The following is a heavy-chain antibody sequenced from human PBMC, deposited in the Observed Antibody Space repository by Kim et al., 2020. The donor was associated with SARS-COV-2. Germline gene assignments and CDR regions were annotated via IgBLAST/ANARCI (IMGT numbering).Heavy chain of an antibody. D-gene: IGHD5-18*01. CDR3: AREPQLWLRIISLDDAFDI. CDR2: INTNTGNP. Sequence: ASVKVSCKASGYTFTSYAMNWVRQAPGQGLEWMGWINTNTGNPTYAQVFTGRFVFSLDTSVSTAYLQISSLKAEDTAVYYCAREPQLWLRIISLDDAFDIWGQGTMVTVSS. CDR1: GYTFTSYA. J-gene: IGHJ3*02. V-gene: IGHV7-4-1*02.